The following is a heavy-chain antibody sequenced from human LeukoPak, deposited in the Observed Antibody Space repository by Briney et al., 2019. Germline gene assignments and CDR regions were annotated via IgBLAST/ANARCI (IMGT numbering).Heavy chain of an antibody. Sequence: GGSLRLSCAASGFTFSSYEMNRVRQAPGRGLDWVSYISGSGSTIYYADSVKGRFTISRDNAKNSLYLQMNSLRAEDTAVYYCARCSYGYLGAFDIWGQGTMVTVSS. D-gene: IGHD5-18*01. CDR2: ISGSGSTI. V-gene: IGHV3-48*03. J-gene: IGHJ3*02. CDR3: ARCSYGYLGAFDI. CDR1: GFTFSSYE.